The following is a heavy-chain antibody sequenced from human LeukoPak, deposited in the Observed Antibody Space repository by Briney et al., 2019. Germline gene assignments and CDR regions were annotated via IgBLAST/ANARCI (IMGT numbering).Heavy chain of an antibody. CDR3: ARRSGGGVPCWPLYFDY. D-gene: IGHD6-19*01. V-gene: IGHV4-39*01. J-gene: IGHJ4*02. Sequence: SETLSLTCSVSGGSISSSSDFWGWIRQPPGKGLEWIGSIYFGGSPYYSPSLKSRLIISVDTSKTQFSLKLSSLTAADTAVYYCARRSGGGVPCWPLYFDYWGQGILVTVSS. CDR2: IYFGGSP. CDR1: GGSISSSSDF.